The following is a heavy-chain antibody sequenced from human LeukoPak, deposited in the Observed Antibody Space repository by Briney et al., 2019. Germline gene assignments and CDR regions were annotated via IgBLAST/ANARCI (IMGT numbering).Heavy chain of an antibody. V-gene: IGHV3-53*01. D-gene: IGHD4/OR15-4a*01. CDR3: ARRAGAYSHPYDC. J-gene: IGHJ4*02. Sequence: GGSLRLSCAASGFTFSTYSMNWVRQAPGKGLEWVSFIYSDNTHYSDSVKGRFTISRDNSKNTPYLQMNSLRAEDTAVYYCARRAGAYSHPYDCWGQGTLVTVSS. CDR1: GFTFSTYS. CDR2: IYSDNT.